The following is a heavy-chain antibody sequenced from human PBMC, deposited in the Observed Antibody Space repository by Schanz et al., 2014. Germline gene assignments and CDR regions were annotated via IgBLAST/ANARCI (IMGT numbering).Heavy chain of an antibody. CDR2: TSHDGSFT. V-gene: IGHV3-74*01. J-gene: IGHJ4*02. CDR1: GFTYSSYW. CDR3: VRDTDYHFDY. D-gene: IGHD4-17*01. Sequence: EVQLVESGGGLVQPGGSPRLSCAASGFTYSSYWMHWVRQAPGKGLVWVSRTSHDGSFTTFADSVKGRFTISRDNAKNALYLQMNSLRAEDTAVYYCVRDTDYHFDYWGQGTLVTVSS.